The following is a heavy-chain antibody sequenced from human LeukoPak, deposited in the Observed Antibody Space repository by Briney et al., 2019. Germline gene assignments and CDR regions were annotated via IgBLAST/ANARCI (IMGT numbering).Heavy chain of an antibody. CDR3: ARRSPTTVNAWFDP. CDR2: IYYTGST. CDR1: GGSISSSSYY. Sequence: SETLSLTCAVSGGSISSSSYYWSWIRQPPGKGLEWIGSIYYTGSTDYNPSLESRVTISVDMSKKQFSLKLSSVTAADTAVYYCARRSPTTVNAWFDPWGQGTLVTVSS. V-gene: IGHV4-61*05. D-gene: IGHD4-11*01. J-gene: IGHJ5*02.